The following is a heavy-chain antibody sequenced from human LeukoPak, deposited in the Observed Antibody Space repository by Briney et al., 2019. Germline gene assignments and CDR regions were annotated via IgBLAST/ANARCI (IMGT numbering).Heavy chain of an antibody. CDR3: ARDQNTGDYYYYYYMDV. CDR1: GFTFSSYW. CDR2: IKQDGSEK. V-gene: IGHV3-7*01. D-gene: IGHD2/OR15-2a*01. Sequence: GGSLRLSCAASGFTFSSYWMSWVRQAPGKGLEWVANIKQDGSEKYYVDSVKGRFTISRDNAKNSLYLQMNSLRAEDTAVHYCARDQNTGDYYYYYYMDVWGKGTAVTISS. J-gene: IGHJ6*03.